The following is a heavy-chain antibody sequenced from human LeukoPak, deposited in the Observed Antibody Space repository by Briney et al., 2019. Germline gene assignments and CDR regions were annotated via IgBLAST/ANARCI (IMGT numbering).Heavy chain of an antibody. J-gene: IGHJ4*02. CDR3: AKELDSSWLY. CDR1: GGTFSRYA. D-gene: IGHD6-13*01. Sequence: SVKVSCKASGGTFSRYAISWVRQAPGQGLEWMGGIIPIFGTANYAQKFQGRVTITTDKSTSTAYMELNSLRADDTAVYYCAKELDSSWLYWGQGTLVTVSS. CDR2: IIPIFGTA. V-gene: IGHV1-69*05.